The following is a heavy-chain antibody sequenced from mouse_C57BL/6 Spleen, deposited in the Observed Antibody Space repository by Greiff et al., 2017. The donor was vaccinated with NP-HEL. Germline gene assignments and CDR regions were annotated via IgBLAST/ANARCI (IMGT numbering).Heavy chain of an antibody. D-gene: IGHD1-1*01. Sequence: QVQLKQSGAELVKAGASVKMSCKASGYTFTSYWMHWVKQRLGQGLEWFAETNPTNGRTYYNEKFKSKATLTVDKSSSTAYMLLSGPTFEDSAVYYCARIKMIVATYFDYCGQVTTLTVSS. CDR3: ARIKMIVATYFDY. CDR2: TNPTNGRT. J-gene: IGHJ2*01. CDR1: GYTFTSYW. V-gene: IGHV1S81*02.